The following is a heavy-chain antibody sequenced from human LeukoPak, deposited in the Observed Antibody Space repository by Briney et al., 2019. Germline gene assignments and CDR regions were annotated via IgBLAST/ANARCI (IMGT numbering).Heavy chain of an antibody. CDR2: INHSGST. CDR1: GGSFSGYY. CDR3: ARRPQILSRKAAAPFDP. J-gene: IGHJ5*02. D-gene: IGHD6-13*01. V-gene: IGHV4-34*01. Sequence: PSETLSLTCAVYGGSFSGYYWSWIRQPPGKGPEWIGEINHSGSTNYNPSLKSRVTISVDTSKNQFSLKLSSVTAADTAVYYCARRPQILSRKAAAPFDPWGQGTLVTVSS.